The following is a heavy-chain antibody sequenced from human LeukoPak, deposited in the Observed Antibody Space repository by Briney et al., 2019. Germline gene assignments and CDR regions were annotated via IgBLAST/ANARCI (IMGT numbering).Heavy chain of an antibody. Sequence: PGGSLRLSCSASGFTFSSNYMSWVRQAPGKGLEWVSVIYSGGSTYYADSVKGRFTISRDNSKNTLYLQMNSLRAEDTAVYYCAREGPRYEIDYWGQGTLVTVSS. J-gene: IGHJ4*02. V-gene: IGHV3-66*01. CDR3: AREGPRYEIDY. CDR1: GFTFSSNY. D-gene: IGHD5-12*01. CDR2: IYSGGST.